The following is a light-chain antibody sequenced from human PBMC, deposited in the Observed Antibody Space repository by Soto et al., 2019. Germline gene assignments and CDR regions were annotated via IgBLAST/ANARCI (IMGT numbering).Light chain of an antibody. CDR3: QENYSPLLA. CDR2: EAF. J-gene: IGKJ4*01. CDR1: QNIGNY. Sequence: DMQMTQSPSSLPASVGETVTITCRASQNIGNYLSWYQQKPGKAPRLLIYEAFTFQIGVPSRFSGSAIGTEFTLTITNLQPDDFASNYCQENYSPLLAFGGGTRVDLK. V-gene: IGKV1-39*01.